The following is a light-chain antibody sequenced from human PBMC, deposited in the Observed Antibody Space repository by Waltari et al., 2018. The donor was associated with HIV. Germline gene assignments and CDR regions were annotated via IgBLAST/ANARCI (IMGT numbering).Light chain of an antibody. CDR1: QSVLYSSNNKNY. V-gene: IGKV4-1*01. CDR2: WAS. Sequence: DIVMTQSPESLAVSLGERATINCTSSQSVLYSSNNKNYLTWYQQKSGQPPKLLIYWASTRESGVPDRFSGSGSGTDFTLTISNLQAEDVAVYYCQQYYTIPITFGQGTRLEIK. J-gene: IGKJ5*01. CDR3: QQYYTIPIT.